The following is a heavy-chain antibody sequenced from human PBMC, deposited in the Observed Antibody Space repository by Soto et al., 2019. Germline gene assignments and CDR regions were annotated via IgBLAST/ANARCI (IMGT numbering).Heavy chain of an antibody. CDR2: IYYTGST. Sequence: QVQLQESGPGLVKPSETLSLTCTVSGGSISSYYWSWIRQPPGKGLEWIGYIYYTGSTNYNPSLKSRVTISVDTSKNQFSLKLSSVTAADTVVYYCVRGVNWFDPWGQGTLVTVSS. J-gene: IGHJ5*02. D-gene: IGHD3-10*01. V-gene: IGHV4-59*08. CDR3: VRGVNWFDP. CDR1: GGSISSYY.